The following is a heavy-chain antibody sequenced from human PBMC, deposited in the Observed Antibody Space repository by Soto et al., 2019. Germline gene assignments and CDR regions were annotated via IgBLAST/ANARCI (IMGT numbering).Heavy chain of an antibody. CDR3: TRDRAMVESVSHYFSYGMDV. J-gene: IGHJ6*02. D-gene: IGHD3-10*01. CDR2: IGSSTSYT. CDR1: GFTFSSYS. Sequence: RGSLRLSCAASGFTFSSYSMNWVRQAPGKGLEWVSTIGSSTSYTYYADSVKGRFTISRDNARNSLYLQMNSLRAEDTAVYYCTRDRAMVESVSHYFSYGMDVWGQGTTVTVSS. V-gene: IGHV3-21*01.